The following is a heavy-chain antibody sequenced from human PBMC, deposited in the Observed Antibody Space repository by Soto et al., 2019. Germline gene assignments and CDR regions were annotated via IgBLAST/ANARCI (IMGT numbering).Heavy chain of an antibody. CDR3: ARAAVPAAMLSWFDP. J-gene: IGHJ5*02. CDR2: IYYSGNT. D-gene: IGHD2-2*01. CDR1: GGSISNYY. Sequence: SETLSLTCTVSGGSISNYYWSWIRQPPGKGLDWIGYIYYSGNTNYNPSLKSRVTISVDTSKNQFSLKLSSVTAADTAVYYCARAAVPAAMLSWFDPWGQGTLVTVSS. V-gene: IGHV4-59*01.